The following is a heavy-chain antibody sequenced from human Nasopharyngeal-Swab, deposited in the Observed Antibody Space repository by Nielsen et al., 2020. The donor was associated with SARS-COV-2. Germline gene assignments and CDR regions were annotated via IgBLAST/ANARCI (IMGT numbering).Heavy chain of an antibody. CDR1: GFTFSNYA. Sequence: GESLKISCAASGFTFSNYAMRWVRQAPGKGLEWVSIIRGSGDTTYYADSVKDRFTISRDNSKNTLYLQTNSLRVEDTAVYYCAKAPYLRGLDVWGQGTTVTVSS. J-gene: IGHJ6*02. D-gene: IGHD2-21*01. V-gene: IGHV3-23*01. CDR2: IRGSGDTT. CDR3: AKAPYLRGLDV.